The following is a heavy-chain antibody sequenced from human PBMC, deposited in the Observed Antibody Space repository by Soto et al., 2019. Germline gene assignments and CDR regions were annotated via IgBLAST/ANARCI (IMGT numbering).Heavy chain of an antibody. J-gene: IGHJ3*02. D-gene: IGHD3-10*01. CDR3: ARGWGYYYGSGSANAFDI. V-gene: IGHV1-8*01. CDR1: GYTFTSYD. Sequence: VSVKVSCKASGYTFTSYDINWVRQATGQGLEWMGWMNPNSGNTGYAQKFQGRVTMTRNTSISTAYMELSSLRSEDTAVYYCARGWGYYYGSGSANAFDIWGQGTMVTVSS. CDR2: MNPNSGNT.